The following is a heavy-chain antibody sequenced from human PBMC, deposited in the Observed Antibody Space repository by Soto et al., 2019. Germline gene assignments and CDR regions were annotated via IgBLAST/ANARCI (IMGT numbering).Heavy chain of an antibody. CDR1: GGSISSYY. Sequence: LSLTCTVSGGSISSYYWSWIRQPPGKGLEWIGYIYYSGSTNYNPSLKSRVTISVDTSKNQFSLKLSSVTAADTAVYYCARDRESHAGWGQGTLDIVSA. J-gene: IGHJ4*02. CDR3: ARDRESHAG. V-gene: IGHV4-59*12. CDR2: IYYSGST.